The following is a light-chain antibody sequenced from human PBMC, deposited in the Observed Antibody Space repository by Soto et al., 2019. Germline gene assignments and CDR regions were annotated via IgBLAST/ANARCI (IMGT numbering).Light chain of an antibody. J-gene: IGKJ5*01. Sequence: EIVLTQSPGTLSLSPGERATLSCRASQSVSSSYLAWYQQKPGQAPRLLIYGASSSATGIPDRFSGSGSGTDFTLTSSRLEPEDFAVYYCQQYGSSPPLAFGEETRREIK. CDR2: GAS. CDR1: QSVSSSY. CDR3: QQYGSSPPLA. V-gene: IGKV3-20*01.